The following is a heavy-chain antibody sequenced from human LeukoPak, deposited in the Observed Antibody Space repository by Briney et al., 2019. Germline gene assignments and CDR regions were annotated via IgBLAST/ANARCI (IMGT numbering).Heavy chain of an antibody. CDR2: IRYDGSNK. CDR3: ARDSGYDFNYFDY. CDR1: GFTFSSYG. Sequence: GGSLRLSCAASGFTFSSYGMHWVRQAPGKGLEWVAFIRYDGSNKYYADSVKGRFTISRDNAKNSLYLQMNSLRAEDTAVYYCARDSGYDFNYFDYWGQGTLVTVSS. J-gene: IGHJ4*02. D-gene: IGHD5-12*01. V-gene: IGHV3-30*02.